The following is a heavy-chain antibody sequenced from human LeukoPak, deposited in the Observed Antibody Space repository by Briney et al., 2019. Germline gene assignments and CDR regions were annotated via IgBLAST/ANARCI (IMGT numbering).Heavy chain of an antibody. J-gene: IGHJ4*02. V-gene: IGHV3-21*06. CDR2: ISSSSSYI. D-gene: IGHD1-26*01. Sequence: NPGGSLRLSCAASGFTFRSCSMNWVRQAPGKGLEWVSSISSSSSYIYYADSVKGRFTISRDNAKNSLYLQMNSLRAEDTAVYYCARGSERELLSCDYWGQGTLVTVSS. CDR1: GFTFRSCS. CDR3: ARGSERELLSCDY.